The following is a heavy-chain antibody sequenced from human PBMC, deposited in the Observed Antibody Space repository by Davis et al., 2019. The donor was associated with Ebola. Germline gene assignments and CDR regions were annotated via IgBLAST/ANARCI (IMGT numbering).Heavy chain of an antibody. J-gene: IGHJ4*02. CDR3: AKAYSSGWYGSDY. V-gene: IGHV3-73*01. Sequence: GGSLRLSCAASGFTFSGSAMHWVRQASGKGLEWVGRIRSKANSYATAYAASVKGRFTISRDDSKNTAYLQMNSLRAEDTALYYCAKAYSSGWYGSDYWGQGTLVTVSS. D-gene: IGHD6-19*01. CDR1: GFTFSGSA. CDR2: IRSKANSYAT.